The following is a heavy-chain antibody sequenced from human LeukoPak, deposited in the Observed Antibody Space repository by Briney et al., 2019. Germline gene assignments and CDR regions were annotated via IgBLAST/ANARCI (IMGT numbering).Heavy chain of an antibody. Sequence: GGSLRLSCAASGFSFSNYVMHWVRQAPGKGLEYVSAIMPNGETRGYANCMKGRFTISRDNSKNTLYLQMGSLRAEDMAIYYCARDRDGGFAFDIWGQGTLVTVSS. V-gene: IGHV3-64*01. J-gene: IGHJ3*02. D-gene: IGHD2-15*01. CDR2: IMPNGETR. CDR3: ARDRDGGFAFDI. CDR1: GFSFSNYV.